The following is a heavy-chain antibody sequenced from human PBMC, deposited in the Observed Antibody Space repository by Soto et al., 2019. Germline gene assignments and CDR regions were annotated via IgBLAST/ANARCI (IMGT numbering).Heavy chain of an antibody. V-gene: IGHV3-9*01. CDR2: IGSNSGGI. CDR3: AKGLSEGDFDY. J-gene: IGHJ4*02. CDR1: GFTFDDSA. Sequence: EVQLVESGGGLVQPGRSLRLSCAASGFTFDDSAMHWVRQPPGKGLEWVSGIGSNSGGIGYADSVKGRFTISRDNAKNSLYLQMNSLRAEDTALYYCAKGLSEGDFDYWGQGTLVTVSS.